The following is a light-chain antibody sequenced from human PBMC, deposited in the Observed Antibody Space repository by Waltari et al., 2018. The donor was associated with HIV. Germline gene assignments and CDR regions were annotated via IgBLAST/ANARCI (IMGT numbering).Light chain of an antibody. CDR3: SSYTSSRVL. J-gene: IGLJ2*01. V-gene: IGLV2-14*01. CDR2: EVR. CDR1: SSDVGGYNH. Sequence: QSALTQPASVSGSPGKSITISCTGTSSDVGGYNHVSWYQQHPGKAPKLMIYEVRNRPSGVSNRFSGSKSGNTASLTISGLQAEDEADYYCSSYTSSRVLFGGGTKLTVL.